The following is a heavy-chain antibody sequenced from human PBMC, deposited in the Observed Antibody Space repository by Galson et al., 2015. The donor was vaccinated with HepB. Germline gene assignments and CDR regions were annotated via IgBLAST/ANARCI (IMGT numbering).Heavy chain of an antibody. Sequence: SVKVSCKASGDTFNTYGFSWVRQAPGQGLEWMGWISAHNGNTDYAQMLKDRVTMTTDTSTSTVYMELRSLRPDDTAVYYCARDLPLTTERVFDFWGQGTMVIVSS. CDR1: GDTFNTYG. CDR2: ISAHNGNT. D-gene: IGHD4-17*01. V-gene: IGHV1-18*01. J-gene: IGHJ3*01. CDR3: ARDLPLTTERVFDF.